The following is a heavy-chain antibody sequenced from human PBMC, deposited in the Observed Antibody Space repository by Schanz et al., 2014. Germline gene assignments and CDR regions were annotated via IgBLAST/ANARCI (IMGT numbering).Heavy chain of an antibody. CDR1: GYTFNNHG. CDR3: ARVHIATYHYNSPGAFDI. D-gene: IGHD3-10*01. V-gene: IGHV1-18*01. Sequence: QVQLVQSGAEVKKPGASATVSCKASGYTFNNHGISWVRQAPGQGLEWMGWISAHTGNTQYAQKFQGRVNMTRDTVTTTVHLELTRLRTDDTAIYYCARVHIATYHYNSPGAFDIWGQGTRVTVSS. CDR2: ISAHTGNT. J-gene: IGHJ3*02.